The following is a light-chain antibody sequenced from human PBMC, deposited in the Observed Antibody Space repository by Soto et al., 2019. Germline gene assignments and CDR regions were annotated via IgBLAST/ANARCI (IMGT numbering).Light chain of an antibody. CDR3: QQRSNWPTIT. CDR1: QSVSSY. J-gene: IGKJ5*01. CDR2: DAS. Sequence: EIVLTQSPATLSLSPGERATLSCRASQSVSSYLAWYQLKPGQAPRRLIYDASNRATGIPARFSGSGSGTDFTLTISSLEPADFAVYYCQQRSNWPTITFGQGTRLEIK. V-gene: IGKV3-11*01.